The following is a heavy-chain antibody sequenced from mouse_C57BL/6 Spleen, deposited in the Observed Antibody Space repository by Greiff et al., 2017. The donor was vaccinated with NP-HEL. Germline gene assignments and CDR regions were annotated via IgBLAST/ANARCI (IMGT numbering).Heavy chain of an antibody. CDR1: GFTFSSYA. J-gene: IGHJ3*01. CDR2: ISDGGSYT. CDR3: ARENSSVHPFAY. D-gene: IGHD3-2*02. V-gene: IGHV5-4*01. Sequence: EVHLVESGGGLVKPGGSLKLSCAASGFTFSSYAMSWVRQTPEKRLEWVATISDGGSYTYYPDNVKGRFTISRDNAKNNLYLQMSHLKAEDTAMYYCARENSSVHPFAYWGQGTLVTVSA.